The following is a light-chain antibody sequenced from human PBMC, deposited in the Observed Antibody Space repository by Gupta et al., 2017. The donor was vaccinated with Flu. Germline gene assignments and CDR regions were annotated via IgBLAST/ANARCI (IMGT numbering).Light chain of an antibody. CDR1: QSVSSY. J-gene: IGKJ4*01. Sequence: EIVLTQSPATLSLSPGERATLSCRASQSVSSYLAWYQQKPGQAPRLLIYDASNRATGIPARFSDSGYGPDFTLTIRSLDLEHFALYYCQQCSNWPPLTFSGGTKVEIK. V-gene: IGKV3-11*01. CDR3: QQCSNWPPLT. CDR2: DAS.